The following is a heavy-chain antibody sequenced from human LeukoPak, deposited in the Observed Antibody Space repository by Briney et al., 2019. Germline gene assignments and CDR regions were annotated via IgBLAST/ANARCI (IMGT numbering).Heavy chain of an antibody. CDR3: ARGGFRPYSSSRPNDY. Sequence: ASVKVSCKASGYTFTGYYMHWVRQAPGQGLEWMGWINPNSGGTNYAQKFQGRVTMTRDMSISTAYMELSRLRSDDTAVYYCARGGFRPYSSSRPNDYWGQGTLVTVSS. V-gene: IGHV1-2*02. CDR1: GYTFTGYY. CDR2: INPNSGGT. J-gene: IGHJ4*02. D-gene: IGHD6-13*01.